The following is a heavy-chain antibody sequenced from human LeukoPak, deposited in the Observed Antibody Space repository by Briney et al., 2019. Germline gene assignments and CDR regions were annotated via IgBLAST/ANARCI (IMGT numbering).Heavy chain of an antibody. V-gene: IGHV3-21*01. CDR1: GFTFSSYS. CDR2: ISSSSSYI. Sequence: GGSLRLSCAASGFTFSSYSMNWVRQAPGKGLEWVSSISSSSSYIYYADSVKGRFTISRDNAKNSLYLQMNSLRAEDTAVYYCAKEWFGESYLFDYWGQGTLVTVSS. CDR3: AKEWFGESYLFDY. J-gene: IGHJ4*02. D-gene: IGHD3-10*01.